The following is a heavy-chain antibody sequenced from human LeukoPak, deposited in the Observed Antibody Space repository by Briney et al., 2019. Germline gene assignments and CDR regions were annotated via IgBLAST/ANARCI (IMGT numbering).Heavy chain of an antibody. V-gene: IGHV3-7*04. CDR1: AFTFSSYW. CDR2: IKQDGSEK. CDR3: VRGFCSSTSCLRRLDY. D-gene: IGHD2-2*01. J-gene: IGHJ4*02. Sequence: AGGSLRLSCAASAFTFSSYWMSWVRQAPGKGLEWVANIKQDGSEKYYVDSVKGRFTISRDNAKNSLYLQMNSLRTEDTAVYYCVRGFCSSTSCLRRLDYWGQGTLVTVSS.